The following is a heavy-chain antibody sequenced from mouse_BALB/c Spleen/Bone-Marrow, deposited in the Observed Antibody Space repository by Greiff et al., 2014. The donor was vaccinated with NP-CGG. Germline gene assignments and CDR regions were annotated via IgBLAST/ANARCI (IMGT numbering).Heavy chain of an antibody. CDR1: GYTFTNYY. D-gene: IGHD2-1*01. CDR2: INPSNGGT. J-gene: IGHJ3*01. CDR3: TRSGNYLFAY. V-gene: IGHV1S81*02. Sequence: QVQLQQSGAELVKSGASVRLSCKASGYTFTNYYMYWVKQRPGQGLEWIGEINPSNGGTNFNEKFKSKATLTVDKSSNTTYMQLSSLTSEDSAVYYCTRSGNYLFAYWGQGTLVTVSA.